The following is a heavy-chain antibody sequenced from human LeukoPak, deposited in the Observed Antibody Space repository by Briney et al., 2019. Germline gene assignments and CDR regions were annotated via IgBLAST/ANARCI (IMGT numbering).Heavy chain of an antibody. CDR3: ARNSGYVWGSYRYPLNFDY. Sequence: KPGESLKISCKGSGYSFTSYWIGWVRQMPGKGLEWMGIIYPGDSDTRYSPSFQGQVTISADKSISTAYLQWSGLKASDTAMYYCARNSGYVWGSYRYPLNFDYWGQGTLVTVSS. D-gene: IGHD3-16*02. J-gene: IGHJ4*02. CDR1: GYSFTSYW. V-gene: IGHV5-51*03. CDR2: IYPGDSDT.